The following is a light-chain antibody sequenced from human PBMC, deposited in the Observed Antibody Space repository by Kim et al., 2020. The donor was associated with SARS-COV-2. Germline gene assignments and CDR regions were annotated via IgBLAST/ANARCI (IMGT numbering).Light chain of an antibody. CDR2: DVT. V-gene: IGLV2-14*03. CDR1: SSDVGGQKS. Sequence: QTITISCTGSSSDVGGQKSVSWHQPPPGKAPILMIFDVTSRPAGISGRFSGSTSGNTASLTISGLRAEDEADYYCGSYTNSGTYVFGSGTKVTVL. CDR3: GSYTNSGTYV. J-gene: IGLJ1*01.